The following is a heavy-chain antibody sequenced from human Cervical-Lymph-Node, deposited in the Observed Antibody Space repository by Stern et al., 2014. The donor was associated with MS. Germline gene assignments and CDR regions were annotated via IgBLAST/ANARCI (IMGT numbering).Heavy chain of an antibody. D-gene: IGHD2-15*01. V-gene: IGHV1-46*02. CDR3: AVRYCSGGRCYSVPDV. Sequence: QMQQVQSGAEVKKPGASVKASCKASEYTHNNYLIHWVRQAPGQRPDWMGVINPSGATNYAQKVQDRVTMTTDASTSTFYMELSRLRSEDTAVYYCAVRYCSGGRCYSVPDVWGQGTTVIVSS. CDR2: INPSGAT. J-gene: IGHJ6*02. CDR1: EYTHNNYL.